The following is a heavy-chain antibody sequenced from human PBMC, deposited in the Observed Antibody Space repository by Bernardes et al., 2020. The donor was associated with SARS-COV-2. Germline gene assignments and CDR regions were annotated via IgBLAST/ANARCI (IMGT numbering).Heavy chain of an antibody. J-gene: IGHJ6*02. D-gene: IGHD1-1*01. Sequence: GRSLRVSCAASGFTFSSYDMHWVRQATGKGLEWVSAIGTAGDTYYPGSVKGRFTISRENAKNSLYLQMNSLRAGDTAVYYCARGGTGTTYYYYYGMDVWGQGTTVTVSS. CDR3: ARGGTGTTYYYYYGMDV. CDR1: GFTFSSYD. V-gene: IGHV3-13*01. CDR2: IGTAGDT.